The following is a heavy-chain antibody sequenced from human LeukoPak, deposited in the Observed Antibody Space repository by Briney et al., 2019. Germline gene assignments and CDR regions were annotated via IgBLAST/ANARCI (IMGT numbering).Heavy chain of an antibody. CDR3: ARGPSMITFGGVIVPDNYFDY. D-gene: IGHD3-16*02. Sequence: DSVKGRFTISRDNSKNTLYLQMNSLRAEDTAVYYCARGPSMITFGGVIVPDNYFDYWGQGTLVTVSS. V-gene: IGHV3-53*01. J-gene: IGHJ4*02.